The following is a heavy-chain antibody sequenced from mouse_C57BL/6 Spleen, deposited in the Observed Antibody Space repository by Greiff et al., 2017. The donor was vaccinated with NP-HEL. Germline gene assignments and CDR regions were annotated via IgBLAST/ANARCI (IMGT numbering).Heavy chain of an antibody. V-gene: IGHV1-15*01. CDR3: TRGYGSCDY. Sequence: VQLQESGAELVRPGASVTLSCKASGYTFTDYEMHWVKQTPVHGLDWIGAIDPETGGTAYNQKFKGKAILTADKSSSTAYMELRSLTSEDSAVYYCTRGYGSCDYWGQGTTLTVSS. D-gene: IGHD1-1*01. J-gene: IGHJ2*01. CDR1: GYTFTDYE. CDR2: IDPETGGT.